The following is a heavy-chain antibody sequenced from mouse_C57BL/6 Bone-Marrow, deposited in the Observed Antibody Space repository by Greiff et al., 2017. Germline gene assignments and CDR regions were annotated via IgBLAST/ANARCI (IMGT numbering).Heavy chain of an antibody. Sequence: VKLQQPGAELVKPGASVKLSCKASGYAFSSSWMNWVKQRPGKGLEWIGRIYPGDGDTNYNGKFKGKATLTADKSSSTAYMQLSSLTSEDSAVYFCARFRGYYVRYFDVWGTGTTVTVSS. CDR3: ARFRGYYVRYFDV. V-gene: IGHV1-82*01. CDR1: GYAFSSSW. D-gene: IGHD2-3*01. J-gene: IGHJ1*03. CDR2: IYPGDGDT.